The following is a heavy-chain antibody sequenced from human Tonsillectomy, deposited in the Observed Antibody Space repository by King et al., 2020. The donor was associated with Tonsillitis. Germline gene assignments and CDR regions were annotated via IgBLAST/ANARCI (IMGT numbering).Heavy chain of an antibody. CDR3: AREGGVAAASSEAWFDP. J-gene: IGHJ5*02. CDR1: GYTFTGYY. V-gene: IGHV1-2*02. Sequence: VQLVESGAEVKKPGASVKVSCKASGYTFTGYYMHWVRQAPGQGLEWMGWINPNSGGTNYAQKFQGRVTMTRDTSISTAYMELSRLTPDDAAVYSCAREGGVAAASSEAWFDPWGQGTLVTVSS. D-gene: IGHD6-13*01. CDR2: INPNSGGT.